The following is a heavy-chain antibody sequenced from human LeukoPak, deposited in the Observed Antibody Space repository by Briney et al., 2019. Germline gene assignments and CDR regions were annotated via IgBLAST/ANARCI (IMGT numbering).Heavy chain of an antibody. Sequence: ASVKVSCKASGYTFTGYYMHWVRQAPGQGLEWMGWVNPNSGGTNYAQKFQGRVTMTRGTSISTAYMELSRLRSDDTAVYYCARVVGYGSSGYPDYWGQGTLVTVSS. CDR3: ARVVGYGSSGYPDY. V-gene: IGHV1-2*02. CDR1: GYTFTGYY. CDR2: VNPNSGGT. J-gene: IGHJ4*02. D-gene: IGHD3-22*01.